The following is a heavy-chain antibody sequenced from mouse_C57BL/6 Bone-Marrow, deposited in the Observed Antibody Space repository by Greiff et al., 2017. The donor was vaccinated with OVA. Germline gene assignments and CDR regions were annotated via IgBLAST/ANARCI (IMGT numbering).Heavy chain of an antibody. D-gene: IGHD1-1*01. J-gene: IGHJ1*03. Sequence: VQLQQSGAELVRPGASVKLSCTASGFNIKDDYMHWVKQRPEQGLEWIGWIDPENGDTEYASKFQGKATITADTSSNTAYLQLSSLTSEDTAVYCCTSSVVASRGYFDVWGTGTTVTVSA. CDR1: GFNIKDDY. CDR2: IDPENGDT. CDR3: TSSVVASRGYFDV. V-gene: IGHV14-4*01.